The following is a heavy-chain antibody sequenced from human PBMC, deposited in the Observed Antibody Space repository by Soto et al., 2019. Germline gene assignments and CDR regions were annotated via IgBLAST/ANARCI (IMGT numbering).Heavy chain of an antibody. CDR1: GFTFSSYG. CDR2: ISKDGSKK. V-gene: IGHV3-30*18. CDR3: AKERAAAGLDIYYYGMDV. Sequence: QVQLVESGGGVVQPGRSLRLSCAASGFTFSSYGMHWVRQAPGKGLEWVAVISKDGSKKYYVDSVKGRFTISRDNSKNTQHLQMNSLRPEDTAVYYCAKERAAAGLDIYYYGMDVWGQGTTVTVSS. J-gene: IGHJ6*02. D-gene: IGHD6-13*01.